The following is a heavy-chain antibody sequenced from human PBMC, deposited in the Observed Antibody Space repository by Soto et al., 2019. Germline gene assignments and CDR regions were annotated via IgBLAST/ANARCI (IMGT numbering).Heavy chain of an antibody. CDR3: GRVGLQYSRPMAV. D-gene: IGHD6-6*01. J-gene: IGHJ6*02. CDR2: IIPIFGTA. Sequence: SRLRHTPGQGLEWMGGIIPIFGTANHAQKFQGRVTITADESTSTAYMELSSLRSEDTAVYYCGRVGLQYSRPMAVWGQGTTVTVSS. V-gene: IGHV1-69*01.